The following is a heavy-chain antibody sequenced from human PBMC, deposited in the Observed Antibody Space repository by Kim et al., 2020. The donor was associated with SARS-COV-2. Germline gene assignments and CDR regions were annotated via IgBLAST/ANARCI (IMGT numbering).Heavy chain of an antibody. CDR2: ISYDGSNK. V-gene: IGHV3-30*18. CDR3: AKGPRGNSGRFDY. J-gene: IGHJ4*02. Sequence: LSLTCAASGFTFSSYGMHWVRQAPGKGLEWVAVISYDGSNKYYADSVKGRFTISRDNSKNTLYLQMNSLRAEDTAVYYCAKGPRGNSGRFDYWGQGTLVTVSS. CDR1: GFTFSSYG. D-gene: IGHD1-7*01.